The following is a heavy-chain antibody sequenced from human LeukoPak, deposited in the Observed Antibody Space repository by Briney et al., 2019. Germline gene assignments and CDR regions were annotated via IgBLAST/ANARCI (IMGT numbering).Heavy chain of an antibody. CDR3: ARGGVPAAPRDWYFDL. Sequence: ASVNVSCKASRYTFTSYDINWVRQAAGQGVEWMGWMNPNSGNTGYAQKFQGRVTITRNTSISTAYMELSSLRSEDTAVYYCARGGVPAAPRDWYFDLWGRGTLVTVSS. CDR1: RYTFTSYD. D-gene: IGHD2-2*01. J-gene: IGHJ2*01. CDR2: MNPNSGNT. V-gene: IGHV1-8*03.